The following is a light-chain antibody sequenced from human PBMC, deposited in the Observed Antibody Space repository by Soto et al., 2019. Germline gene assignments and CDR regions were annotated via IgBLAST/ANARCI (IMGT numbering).Light chain of an antibody. CDR1: QSISSW. V-gene: IGKV1-5*01. CDR2: DAS. CDR3: QQYNSYSWLT. Sequence: DIQMTQSPSTLSASVGDRVTITCRASQSISSWLAWYQQKPGKAPKLLIYDASSLESGVPSRFSGSGSGTEFPLTISSLQPDDFATYYCQQYNSYSWLTFGGGTKVEIK. J-gene: IGKJ4*01.